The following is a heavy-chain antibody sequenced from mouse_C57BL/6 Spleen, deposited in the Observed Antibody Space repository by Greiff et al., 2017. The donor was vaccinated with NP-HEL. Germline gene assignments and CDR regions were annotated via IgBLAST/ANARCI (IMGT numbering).Heavy chain of an antibody. CDR1: GFTFSDYG. D-gene: IGHD1-1*01. V-gene: IGHV5-17*01. J-gene: IGHJ2*01. Sequence: EVKLMESGGGLVKPGGSLKLSCAASGFTFSDYGMHWVRQAPEKGLEWVAYISSGSSTIYYADTVKGRFTISRDNAKNTLFLQMTSLRSEDTAMYYCARPLNYGSSIDYWGQGTTLTVSS. CDR3: ARPLNYGSSIDY. CDR2: ISSGSSTI.